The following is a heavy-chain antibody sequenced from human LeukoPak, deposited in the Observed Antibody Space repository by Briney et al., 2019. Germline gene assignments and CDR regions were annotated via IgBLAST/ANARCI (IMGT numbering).Heavy chain of an antibody. V-gene: IGHV1-46*01. CDR3: ARVWRAREVPAAIGY. Sequence: ASVTVSCKASGYTFTSYYMHWVRQAPGQGLEWMGIINPSGGSTSYAQKFQGRVTMTRDTSTSTVYMELSSLRSEDTAVYYCARVWRAREVPAAIGYWGQGTLVTVSS. J-gene: IGHJ4*02. CDR2: INPSGGST. CDR1: GYTFTSYY. D-gene: IGHD2-2*01.